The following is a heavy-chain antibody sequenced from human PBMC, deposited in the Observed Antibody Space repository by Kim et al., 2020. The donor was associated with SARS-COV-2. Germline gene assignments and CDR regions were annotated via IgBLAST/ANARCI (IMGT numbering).Heavy chain of an antibody. Sequence: YSPSPTRRVNISVATAKKQFSLRMSSVTAADTAVYYCARVYSSGWNAFDIWGQGTMVTVSS. D-gene: IGHD6-19*01. V-gene: IGHV4-59*01. CDR3: ARVYSSGWNAFDI. J-gene: IGHJ3*02.